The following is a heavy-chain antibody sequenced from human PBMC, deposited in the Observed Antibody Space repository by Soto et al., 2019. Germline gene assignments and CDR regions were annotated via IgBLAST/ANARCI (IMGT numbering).Heavy chain of an antibody. V-gene: IGHV4-39*01. Sequence: QLQLQESGPGLVKPSETLSLTCTVSGGSISSSSYYWGWIRQPPGKGLEWIGSIYYSGSTYYNPSLKSRVTMTVSTSKSQFTLKLSSVTATDTAVYYCARRRSSSWDYWGQGTLVTVSS. D-gene: IGHD6-13*01. CDR1: GGSISSSSYY. CDR2: IYYSGST. J-gene: IGHJ4*02. CDR3: ARRRSSSWDY.